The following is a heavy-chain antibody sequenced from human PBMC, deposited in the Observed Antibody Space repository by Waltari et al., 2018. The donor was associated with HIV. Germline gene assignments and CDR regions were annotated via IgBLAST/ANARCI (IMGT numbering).Heavy chain of an antibody. Sequence: EVQLVASGGGLIEPGGSLRVSCAASGFPIVSNYMSWVRQAPGKGLEWVSVIYSGGSRYYADSVKGRFIISRDNSKNTVSLHMNSLRAEDTAVYYCARDPRSSGYYGMDVWGQGIKVTVSS. D-gene: IGHD1-26*01. V-gene: IGHV3-53*01. CDR3: ARDPRSSGYYGMDV. CDR1: GFPIVSNY. J-gene: IGHJ6*02. CDR2: IYSGGSR.